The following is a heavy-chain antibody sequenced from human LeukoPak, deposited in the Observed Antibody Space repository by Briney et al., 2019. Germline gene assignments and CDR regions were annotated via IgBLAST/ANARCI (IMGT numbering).Heavy chain of an antibody. Sequence: PGGSLRLSCAASGFTFSSYEMNWVRQAPGKGLEWVSYISNSGSTIYYADSVKGRFTISRDNAENSLYLQMNSLRAEDTAVYYCARDHSSWSYYFDYWGQGTLVTVSS. CDR2: ISNSGSTI. CDR1: GFTFSSYE. V-gene: IGHV3-48*03. D-gene: IGHD6-13*01. J-gene: IGHJ4*02. CDR3: ARDHSSWSYYFDY.